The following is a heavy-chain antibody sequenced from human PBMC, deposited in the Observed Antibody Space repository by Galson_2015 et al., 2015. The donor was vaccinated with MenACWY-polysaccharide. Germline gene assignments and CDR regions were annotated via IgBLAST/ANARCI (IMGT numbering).Heavy chain of an antibody. Sequence: KQDGSEKYYVDSVKGRFTISRDDSKNTLYLQMNSLKTEDTAVYYCTTDLGYYYDSSGYYYGADYWGQGTLVTVSS. CDR3: TTDLGYYYDSSGYYYGADY. CDR2: KQDGSEK. J-gene: IGHJ4*02. V-gene: IGHV3-7*03. D-gene: IGHD3-22*01.